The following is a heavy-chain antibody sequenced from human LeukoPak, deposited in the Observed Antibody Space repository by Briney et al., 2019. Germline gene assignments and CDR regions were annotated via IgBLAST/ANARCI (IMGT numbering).Heavy chain of an antibody. CDR3: ARGGNLLRYYYGMDV. J-gene: IGHJ6*04. D-gene: IGHD4-23*01. CDR1: GFTFSSYW. V-gene: IGHV3-74*01. CDR2: INSDGSST. Sequence: PGGSLRLSCAASGFTFSSYWMHWVRQAPGKGLVWVSRINSDGSSTSYADSVKGRFTIPRDNAKNTLYLQMNSLRAEDTAVYYCARGGNLLRYYYGMDVWGKGTTVTVSS.